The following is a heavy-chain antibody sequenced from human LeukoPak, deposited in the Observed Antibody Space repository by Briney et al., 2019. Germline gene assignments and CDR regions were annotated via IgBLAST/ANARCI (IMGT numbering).Heavy chain of an antibody. Sequence: GGSLILSCAASGFTLSSYGMHWVRQAPGKGLEWVAVISYDGSNKYYADSVKGRFTISRDNSKNTLYLQMNSLRAEDTAVYYCAKEGRITMVRGVISYGMDVWGQGTTVTVSS. V-gene: IGHV3-30*18. CDR1: GFTLSSYG. CDR2: ISYDGSNK. CDR3: AKEGRITMVRGVISYGMDV. D-gene: IGHD3-10*01. J-gene: IGHJ6*02.